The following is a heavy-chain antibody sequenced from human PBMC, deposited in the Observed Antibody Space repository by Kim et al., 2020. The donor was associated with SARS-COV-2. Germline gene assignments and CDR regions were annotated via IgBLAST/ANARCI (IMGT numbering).Heavy chain of an antibody. J-gene: IGHJ6*02. V-gene: IGHV1-2*02. CDR1: GYTFTGYY. D-gene: IGHD2-2*01. CDR3: ARGRGNQLLRDTPKKYYYGMDV. Sequence: ASVKVSCKASGYTFTGYYMHWVRQAPGQGLEWMGWINPNSGGTNYAQKFQGRVTMTRDTSISTAYMELSRLRSDDTAVYYCARGRGNQLLRDTPKKYYYGMDVWGQGTTVTVSS. CDR2: INPNSGGT.